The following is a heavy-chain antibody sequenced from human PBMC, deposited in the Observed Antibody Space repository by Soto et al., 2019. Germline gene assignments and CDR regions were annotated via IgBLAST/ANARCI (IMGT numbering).Heavy chain of an antibody. CDR3: AKGTEDDY. Sequence: QVQLVESGGGVVQPGRSLRLSCAASGFTFSSYGMHWVRQAPGKGLEWVAVISYDGSNKYYADSVKGRFTISRDNSKNTLYLQMNSLRAEDTAVYYCAKGTEDDYWGQGTLVTVSS. CDR1: GFTFSSYG. CDR2: ISYDGSNK. V-gene: IGHV3-30*18. J-gene: IGHJ4*02.